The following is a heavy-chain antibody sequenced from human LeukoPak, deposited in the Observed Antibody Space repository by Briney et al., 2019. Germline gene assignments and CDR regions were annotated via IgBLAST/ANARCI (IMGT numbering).Heavy chain of an antibody. J-gene: IGHJ6*02. D-gene: IGHD3-10*01. Sequence: GGSLRLFCAASGFTFSNYYMYGLRQAPGKGLEWVTGVSNDGNNKQYTNSVKGRFTISRDNSKNTMYLERDSLRTEDTAVYYCARDRSKCMDVWGQGTTVTVSS. CDR2: VSNDGNNK. V-gene: IGHV3-30-3*01. CDR3: ARDRSKCMDV. CDR1: GFTFSNYY.